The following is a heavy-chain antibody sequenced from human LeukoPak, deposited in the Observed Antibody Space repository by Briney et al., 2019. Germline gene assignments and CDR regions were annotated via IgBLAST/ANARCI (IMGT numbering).Heavy chain of an antibody. CDR1: GFSFNSYE. CDR3: ARGGPAAGGFDY. J-gene: IGHJ4*02. V-gene: IGHV3-48*03. CDR2: ISGSGSTI. D-gene: IGHD6-13*01. Sequence: GGSLRLSCAASGFSFNSYEINWVRQAPGKGLEWVSYISGSGSTIYYADSVKGRFTISRDNAKNSAYLLMNSLRAEDTAVYYCARGGPAAGGFDYWGQGTLVTVSS.